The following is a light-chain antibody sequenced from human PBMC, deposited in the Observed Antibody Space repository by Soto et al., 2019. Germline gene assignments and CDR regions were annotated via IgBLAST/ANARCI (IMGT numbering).Light chain of an antibody. V-gene: IGLV2-11*01. CDR1: NSDVGGYNY. Sequence: QSALTQPRSVSGSPGQSVTISCTGTNSDVGGYNYVSWYQQHPGKAPKLMIYDVSKRPSGVPDRFSGSKSGNTASLTISGLQAEDEADYYCCSYAGSYTFYGFGTGTKVTVL. CDR2: DVS. CDR3: CSYAGSYTFYG. J-gene: IGLJ1*01.